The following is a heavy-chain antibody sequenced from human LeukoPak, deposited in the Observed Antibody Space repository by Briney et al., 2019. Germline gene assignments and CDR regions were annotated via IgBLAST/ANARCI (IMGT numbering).Heavy chain of an antibody. CDR3: AKERDEAPRIPGY. Sequence: GGSLRLSCAASGFTVSSNYMSWVRQAPGKGLEWVSVIYSGGSTYYADSVKGRFTISRDNSKNTLYLQMNSLRAEDTAVYYCAKERDEAPRIPGYWGQGTLVTVSS. J-gene: IGHJ4*02. CDR1: GFTVSSNY. V-gene: IGHV3-66*01. CDR2: IYSGGST.